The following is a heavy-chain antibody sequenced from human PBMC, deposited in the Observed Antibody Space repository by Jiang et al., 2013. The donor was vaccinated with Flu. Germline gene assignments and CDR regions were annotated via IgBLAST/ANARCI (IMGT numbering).Heavy chain of an antibody. CDR1: GYSFTSYW. CDR2: IYPGDSDT. CDR3: ARQRSGYSSSWPLGY. V-gene: IGHV5-51*01. Sequence: VQLVESGAEVKKPGESLKISCKGSGYSFTSYWIGWVRQMPGKGLEWMGIIYPGDSDTRYSPSFQGQVTISADKSISTAYLQWSSLKASDTAMYYCARQRSGYSSSWPLGYWGQGTLVTVSS. J-gene: IGHJ4*02. D-gene: IGHD6-13*01.